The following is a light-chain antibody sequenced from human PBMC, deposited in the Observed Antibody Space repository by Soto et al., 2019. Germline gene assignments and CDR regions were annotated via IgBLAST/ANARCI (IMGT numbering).Light chain of an antibody. J-gene: IGKJ1*01. CDR1: QSINSY. Sequence: DIQMTQSPSSLSASVGDRATITCRASQSINSYLNWYKQKPGKAPKLLIYAASSLQSGVPSRFSGSGSGTDFTHTISSLQPEDFATYYCQQSYSTPRTFGQGTKVEIK. CDR3: QQSYSTPRT. V-gene: IGKV1-39*01. CDR2: AAS.